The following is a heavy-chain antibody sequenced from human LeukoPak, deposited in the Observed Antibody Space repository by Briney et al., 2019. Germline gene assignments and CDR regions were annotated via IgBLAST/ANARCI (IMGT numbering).Heavy chain of an antibody. Sequence: PSETLSLTCTVSGGSISSSSYYWGWIRQPPGKGLEWIGSIYYSGSTYYNPSLKSRVTISVDTSKNQFSLKLSSVTAADTAVYYCATVRRGGSQVPAFDYWGQGTLVTVSS. D-gene: IGHD1-26*01. V-gene: IGHV4-39*07. CDR1: GGSISSSSYY. J-gene: IGHJ4*02. CDR3: ATVRRGGSQVPAFDY. CDR2: IYYSGST.